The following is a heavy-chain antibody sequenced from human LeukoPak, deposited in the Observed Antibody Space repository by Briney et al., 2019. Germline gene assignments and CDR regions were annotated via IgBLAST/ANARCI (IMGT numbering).Heavy chain of an antibody. D-gene: IGHD6-19*01. CDR1: GFTFSSYW. J-gene: IGHJ4*02. V-gene: IGHV3-7*01. CDR3: ARDRQQWLIRGGDH. Sequence: RGSLRLSCAASGFTFSSYWMSWVRQAPGKGLEWVANIKQDGSEKYYVDSVKGRFTISRDNAKNSLYLQMNSLRAEDTAVYYCARDRQQWLIRGGDHWGQGTLVTVSS. CDR2: IKQDGSEK.